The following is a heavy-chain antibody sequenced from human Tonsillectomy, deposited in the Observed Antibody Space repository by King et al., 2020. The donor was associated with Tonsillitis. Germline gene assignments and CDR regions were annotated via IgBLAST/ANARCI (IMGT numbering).Heavy chain of an antibody. Sequence: VQLVESGGDLVQPGRSLRLSCAASGFTFDNYAMHWVRQAPGKGLEWVSGISWNSGTIGYGDSVKGRFTISRDNAKNSLYLEMNSLKAEDTALYYCVKGFGGNPYYYYMDVWGKGTTVTVSS. J-gene: IGHJ6*03. CDR1: GFTFDNYA. D-gene: IGHD4-23*01. V-gene: IGHV3-9*01. CDR2: ISWNSGTI. CDR3: VKGFGGNPYYYYMDV.